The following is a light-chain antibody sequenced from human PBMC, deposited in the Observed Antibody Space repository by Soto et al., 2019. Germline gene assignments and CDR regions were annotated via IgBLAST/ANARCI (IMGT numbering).Light chain of an antibody. V-gene: IGKV1-6*01. Sequence: AIQMTQSPSSLSASVGDRVTITCRSSQGIRIDLGWYQQKPGKAPKLLIYAASTLQTGVPSRFSANGSGTDFTLTISSLQHEDFATYYCLQDYNFPWTFGQGTKVDIK. J-gene: IGKJ1*01. CDR3: LQDYNFPWT. CDR2: AAS. CDR1: QGIRID.